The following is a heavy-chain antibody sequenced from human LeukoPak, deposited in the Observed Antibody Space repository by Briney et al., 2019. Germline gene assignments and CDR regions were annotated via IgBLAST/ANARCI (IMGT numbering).Heavy chain of an antibody. D-gene: IGHD3-10*01. V-gene: IGHV1-18*01. CDR2: ISAYNDNT. Sequence: EASVKVSCKASGYTFTSYGISWVRQAPGQGLEWMGWISAYNDNTNYAQKLQGRVTMTTDTSTSTAYMELRSLRSDDTAVYYCARDEGMYYYGSGSPSDWGQGTLVTVSS. CDR1: GYTFTSYG. CDR3: ARDEGMYYYGSGSPSD. J-gene: IGHJ4*02.